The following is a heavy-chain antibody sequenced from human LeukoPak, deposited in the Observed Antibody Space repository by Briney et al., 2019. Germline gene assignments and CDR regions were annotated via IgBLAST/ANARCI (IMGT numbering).Heavy chain of an antibody. J-gene: IGHJ4*02. CDR2: IYPGDSET. D-gene: IGHD3-10*01. V-gene: IGHV5-51*01. CDR1: GYSFTSYW. Sequence: GESLKISCKGSGYSFTSYWIGWVRQMPGKGLEWMGIIYPGDSETRYSPSFQGQVTISADKSISTAYLQWSGLKASDTAMYYCARREPLWFGESNPPDYWGQGTLVIVST. CDR3: ARREPLWFGESNPPDY.